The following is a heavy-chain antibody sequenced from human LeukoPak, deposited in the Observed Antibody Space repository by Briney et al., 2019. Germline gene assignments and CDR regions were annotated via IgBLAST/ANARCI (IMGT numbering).Heavy chain of an antibody. CDR3: ARGTVVTDFDY. Sequence: GASVKVSCKASGGTFSSYAISWVRQAPGQGLEWMGWINPNSGGTNYAQKFQGRVTMTRDTSISTAYMELSRLRSDDTAVYYCARGTVVTDFDYWGQGTLVTVSS. J-gene: IGHJ4*02. D-gene: IGHD2-21*02. CDR2: INPNSGGT. V-gene: IGHV1-2*02. CDR1: GGTFSSYA.